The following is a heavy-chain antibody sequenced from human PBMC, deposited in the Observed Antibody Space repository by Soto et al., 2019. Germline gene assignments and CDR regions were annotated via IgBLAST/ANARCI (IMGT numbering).Heavy chain of an antibody. D-gene: IGHD3-22*01. J-gene: IGHJ4*02. Sequence: PGGSLRLSCAASGFTFSSYGMHWVRQAPGKGLEWVAVIWYDGSNKYYADSVKGRFTISRDNSKNTLYLQMNSLRAEDTAVYYCARQRGGYYDSSSNLYYFDYWGQGTLVTVSS. CDR1: GFTFSSYG. V-gene: IGHV3-33*01. CDR2: IWYDGSNK. CDR3: ARQRGGYYDSSSNLYYFDY.